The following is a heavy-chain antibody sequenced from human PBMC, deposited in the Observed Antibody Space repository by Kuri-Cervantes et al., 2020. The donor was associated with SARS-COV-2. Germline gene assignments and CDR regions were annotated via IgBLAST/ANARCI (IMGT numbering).Heavy chain of an antibody. V-gene: IGHV4-39*06. J-gene: IGHJ5*02. Sequence: SETLSLTCTVSGGSISSSSYYWGWLRQPPGKGLEWIGSIYYSGSTYYNPSPKSRVTITVDTSKNQSPLNLSSVTAADTAVYYCARNPPRYYYDSSGPSGGWFDPWGQGTLVTVSS. CDR3: ARNPPRYYYDSSGPSGGWFDP. CDR2: IYYSGST. CDR1: GGSISSSSYY. D-gene: IGHD3-22*01.